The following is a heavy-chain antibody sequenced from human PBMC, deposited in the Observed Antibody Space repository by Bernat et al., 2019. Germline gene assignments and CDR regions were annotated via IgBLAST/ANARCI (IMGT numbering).Heavy chain of an antibody. D-gene: IGHD2-15*01. V-gene: IGHV4-39*01. CDR3: ARIDCSGGTCPFYFFDC. Sequence: QLQLQESGPGLVKPSETLSLTCTVSGGSISSSSYYWGWIRQPPGKGLEWIGSIYYSGSTYYNPSLKSRVTISVDTSKNQFSLKLSSVTAADTAVYYCARIDCSGGTCPFYFFDCWGQGTLVTVSS. J-gene: IGHJ4*02. CDR1: GGSISSSSYY. CDR2: IYYSGST.